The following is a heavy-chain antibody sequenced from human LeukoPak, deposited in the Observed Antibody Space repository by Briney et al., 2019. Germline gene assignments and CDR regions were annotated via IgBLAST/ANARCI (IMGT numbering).Heavy chain of an antibody. CDR1: GGSISSYY. J-gene: IGHJ4*02. CDR2: IYYSGST. V-gene: IGHV4-59*01. CDR3: ARAGDYYDSSGYYLLFDY. Sequence: SETLSLTCTVSGGSISSYYWSWIRQPPGKGLEWIGYIYYSGSTNYNPSLKGRVTISVDTSKNQFSLKLSSVTAADTAVYYCARAGDYYDSSGYYLLFDYWGQGTLVTVSS. D-gene: IGHD3-22*01.